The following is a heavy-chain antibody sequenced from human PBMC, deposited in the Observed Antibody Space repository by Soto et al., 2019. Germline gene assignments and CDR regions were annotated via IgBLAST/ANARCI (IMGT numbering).Heavy chain of an antibody. CDR2: IGGSDGST. V-gene: IGHV3-23*01. D-gene: IGHD3-10*01. J-gene: IGHJ5*02. CDR1: GFPFSSYA. CDR3: AKDRLGSVGGLSDP. Sequence: EVQLLESGGSLVQPGGSLRLSCAASGFPFSSYAMAWVRQAPGKGLEWVSCIGGSDGSTYYADPVKGRFTISRDNSKNTLHLQMNSLRVEDTAVYYCAKDRLGSVGGLSDPWGQGTLVTVSS.